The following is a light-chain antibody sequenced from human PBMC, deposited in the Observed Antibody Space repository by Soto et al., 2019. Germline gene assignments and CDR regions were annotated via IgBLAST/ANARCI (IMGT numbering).Light chain of an antibody. V-gene: IGKV1-9*01. CDR1: QGISSY. CDR3: QQLNSYPLT. J-gene: IGKJ5*01. Sequence: DIQLTQSPSFLSASVGDRVXXXXXXSQGISSYLAWYQQKPGKAPKLLIYAASTLQSGVPSRFSGSGSGTEFTLTISSLQPEDFATYYCQQLNSYPLTFGQGTRLEIK. CDR2: AAS.